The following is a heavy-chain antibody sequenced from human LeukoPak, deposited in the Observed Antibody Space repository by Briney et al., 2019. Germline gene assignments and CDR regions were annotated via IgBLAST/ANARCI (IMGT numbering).Heavy chain of an antibody. V-gene: IGHV3-21*01. CDR3: ARDLSDYSYGGHVG. CDR2: ISSSSNYI. J-gene: IGHJ4*02. D-gene: IGHD3-10*01. Sequence: PGGSLRLSCAASGFTFSSYSMYWVRQAPGKGLEWVSSISSSSNYIYYADSVKGRFTISRDNAKNSLCLQMNSLRAEDTAVYYCARDLSDYSYGGHVGWGQGTLVTVSS. CDR1: GFTFSSYS.